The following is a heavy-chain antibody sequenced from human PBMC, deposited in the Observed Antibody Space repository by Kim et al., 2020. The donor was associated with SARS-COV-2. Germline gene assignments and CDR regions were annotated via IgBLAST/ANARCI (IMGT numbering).Heavy chain of an antibody. CDR1: GFTLSTYG. J-gene: IGHJ1*01. CDR2: INSYGAET. CDR3: AKKGELGS. Sequence: GGSLRLACAASGFTLSTYGMSWVRQAPGRGLEWVSNINSYGAETYYEDSVRGRLTIPRDNAKNTLSLQMNSLRAEDTAVDYCAKKGELGSGGQ. V-gene: IGHV3-23*01. D-gene: IGHD1-26*01.